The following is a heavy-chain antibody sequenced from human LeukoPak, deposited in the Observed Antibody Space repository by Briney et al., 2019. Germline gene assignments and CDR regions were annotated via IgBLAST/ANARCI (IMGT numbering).Heavy chain of an antibody. V-gene: IGHV4-39*01. Sequence: PSETLSLTCGASGGSISSSSYYWGWIRQPPGKGLEWIGSIYYSGSTYYNPSLKSRVTISVDTSKNQFSLKLSSVTAADTAVYYCARLRYSGYEAWGQGTLVTVSS. CDR2: IYYSGST. J-gene: IGHJ5*02. CDR1: GGSISSSSYY. D-gene: IGHD5-12*01. CDR3: ARLRYSGYEA.